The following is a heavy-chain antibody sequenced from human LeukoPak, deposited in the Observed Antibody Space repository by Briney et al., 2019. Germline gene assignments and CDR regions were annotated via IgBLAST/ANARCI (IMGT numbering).Heavy chain of an antibody. Sequence: GGSLRLSCAASGFTFSSYSMNWVRQAPGKGLEWVSSISSSSSYIYYADSVKGRFTISRDNAKNSLYLQTNSLRAEDTAVYYCARDPGYCGGDCYPNYFDYWGQGTLVTVSS. CDR1: GFTFSSYS. D-gene: IGHD2-21*01. V-gene: IGHV3-21*01. CDR2: ISSSSSYI. J-gene: IGHJ4*02. CDR3: ARDPGYCGGDCYPNYFDY.